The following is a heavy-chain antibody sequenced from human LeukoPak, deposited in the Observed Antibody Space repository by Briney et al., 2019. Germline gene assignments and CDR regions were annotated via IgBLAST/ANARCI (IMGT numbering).Heavy chain of an antibody. J-gene: IGHJ3*02. D-gene: IGHD3-10*01. Sequence: GASVKVSCKASGHTVSGYSMHWVRQAPGHGPEWMGRINPDSGGTNFAQRFPDRVTLTWDTSISTAYMDLNSLRSDDTAVYYCARSGFMASDALNIWGQRTMVTVSS. CDR2: INPDSGGT. CDR3: ARSGFMASDALNI. CDR1: GHTVSGYS. V-gene: IGHV1-2*06.